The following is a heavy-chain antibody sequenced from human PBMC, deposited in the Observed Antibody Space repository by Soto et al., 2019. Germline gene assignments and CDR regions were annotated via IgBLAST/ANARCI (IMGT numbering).Heavy chain of an antibody. CDR3: ARMPEWLLYGHYYYYGMDV. Sequence: QVQLVESGGGVVQPGRSLRLSCAASGFTFSSYGMHWVRQAPGKGLEWVAVIWYDGSNKYYADSVKGRFTISRDNSKNTLYLQMNSLRAEDKAVYYCARMPEWLLYGHYYYYGMDVWGQGTTVTVSS. CDR2: IWYDGSNK. V-gene: IGHV3-33*01. J-gene: IGHJ6*01. CDR1: GFTFSSYG. D-gene: IGHD3-3*01.